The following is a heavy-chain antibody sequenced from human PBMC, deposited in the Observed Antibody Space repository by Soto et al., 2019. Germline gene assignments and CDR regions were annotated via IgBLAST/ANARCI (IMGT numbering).Heavy chain of an antibody. CDR3: ARSFTKSRRGGVAFDH. CDR2: IIPLDGTT. V-gene: IGHV1-69*06. Sequence: QVQLVQSGAEVKKPGSSVKVSCTTSGGPFSSFAINWVRQAPGQGLEWMGGIIPLDGTTTYAEKIQGRVTITADTSTSTAYMDLSSLTLEDTAVYYCARSFTKSRRGGVAFDHWGQGTLLTVSS. J-gene: IGHJ4*02. CDR1: GGPFSSFA. D-gene: IGHD3-3*01.